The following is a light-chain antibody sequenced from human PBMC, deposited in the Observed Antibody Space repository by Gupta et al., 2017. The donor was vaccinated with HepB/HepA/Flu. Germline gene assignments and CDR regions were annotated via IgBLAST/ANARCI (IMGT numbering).Light chain of an antibody. CDR3: QQYHSFSWT. J-gene: IGKJ1*01. CDR1: QSNNSW. Sequence: DIQPTQTPTTLSPSLRDRVTITCRARQSNNSWLAWYQQKPGKAPNLLIYKASHLQSGVPSRFSGSGSGTEFTLTISSLQPDDSATYYCQQYHSFSWTFGQGTKVEIK. V-gene: IGKV1-5*03. CDR2: KAS.